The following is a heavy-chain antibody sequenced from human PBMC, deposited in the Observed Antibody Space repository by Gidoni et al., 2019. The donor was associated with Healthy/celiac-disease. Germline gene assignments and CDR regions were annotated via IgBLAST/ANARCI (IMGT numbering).Heavy chain of an antibody. J-gene: IGHJ3*02. CDR3: ARGFRFYYDSSGYLGAFDI. Sequence: QVQLVESGGGVVQPGRSLRLSCAASGFTFSSYAMHWVRQAPGKGLEWVAVISYDGSNKYYADSVKGRFTISRDNSKNTLYLQMNSLRAEDTAVYYCARGFRFYYDSSGYLGAFDIWGQGTMVTVFS. V-gene: IGHV3-30-3*01. CDR1: GFTFSSYA. CDR2: ISYDGSNK. D-gene: IGHD3-22*01.